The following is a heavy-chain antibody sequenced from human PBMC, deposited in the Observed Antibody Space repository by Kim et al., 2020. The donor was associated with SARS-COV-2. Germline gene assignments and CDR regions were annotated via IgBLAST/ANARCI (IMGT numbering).Heavy chain of an antibody. D-gene: IGHD5-18*01. J-gene: IGHJ3*02. Sequence: PSLKSRVTISVDTSKNQFSLKLSSVTAADTAVYYCARSTGTAMADDAFDIWGQGTMVTVSS. CDR3: ARSTGTAMADDAFDI. V-gene: IGHV4-59*01.